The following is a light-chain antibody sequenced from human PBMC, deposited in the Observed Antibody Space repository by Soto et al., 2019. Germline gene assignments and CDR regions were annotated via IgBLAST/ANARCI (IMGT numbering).Light chain of an antibody. CDR1: QSVSAY. V-gene: IGKV3-11*01. CDR3: QQRGNWPRT. J-gene: IGKJ1*01. CDR2: DAS. Sequence: EIVLTQSPATLCLSPGERATLPCRASQSVSAYLAWYQQKPGQAPRVLIYDASNRATGIPGRFSGSGAGTDFTLTISSLEPEDFAVYYCQQRGNWPRTFGQGTKVDIK.